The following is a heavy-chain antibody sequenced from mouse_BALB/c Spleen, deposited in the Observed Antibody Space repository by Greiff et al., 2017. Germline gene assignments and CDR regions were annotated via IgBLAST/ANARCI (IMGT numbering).Heavy chain of an antibody. J-gene: IGHJ2*01. CDR3: VSSGATDY. V-gene: IGHV10-1*02. D-gene: IGHD3-1*01. CDR2: IRSKSNNYAT. Sequence: EVQLQESGGGLVQPKGSLKLSCAASGFTFNTYAMNWVRQAPGKGLEWVARIRSKSNNYATYYADSVKDRFTISRDDSQSMLYLQMNNLKTEDTAMYYCVSSGATDYWGQGTTLTVSS. CDR1: GFTFNTYA.